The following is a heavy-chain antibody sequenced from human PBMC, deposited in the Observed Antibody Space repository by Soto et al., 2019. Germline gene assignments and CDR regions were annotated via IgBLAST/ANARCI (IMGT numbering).Heavy chain of an antibody. V-gene: IGHV5-51*01. D-gene: IGHD3-22*01. CDR1: GFTFATYW. CDR2: IYPGDSDT. J-gene: IGHJ4*02. Sequence: GESLKISCKGFGFTFATYWIAWVRQMPGKGLEWMGIIYPGDSDTRYSPSFQGQVTISADKSISTAYLQWSSLQASDTAMYYCVRLHYYDSSGALFDYWGQGTLVTVSS. CDR3: VRLHYYDSSGALFDY.